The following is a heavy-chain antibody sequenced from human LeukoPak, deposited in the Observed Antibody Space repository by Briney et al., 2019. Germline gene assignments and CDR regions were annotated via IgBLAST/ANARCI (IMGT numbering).Heavy chain of an antibody. Sequence: PSDTLSLTCAVSGYSIPSNNWWAWIRQPPGKGLEWIGYIYYSGSSYNNPDNPSLTSRVTMSVDTSKHQSSLKLDSVTEIDTAMYYCARNQAVSGNHVAFDIWGQGTMVTVSS. V-gene: IGHV4-28*01. D-gene: IGHD6-19*01. CDR2: IYYSGSS. J-gene: IGHJ3*02. CDR1: GYSIPSNNW. CDR3: ARNQAVSGNHVAFDI.